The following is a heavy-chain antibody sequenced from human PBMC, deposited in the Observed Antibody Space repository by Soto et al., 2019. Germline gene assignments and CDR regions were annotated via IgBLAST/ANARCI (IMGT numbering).Heavy chain of an antibody. J-gene: IGHJ5*02. Sequence: GESLKISCKGSGYSFTSYWIGWVRQMPGKGLEWMGIIYPGDSDTRYSPSFQGQVTISADKSISTAYLQWSSLKASDTAMYYCARRTVAPDYYGSGITVGFDPWGQGTLVTVSS. D-gene: IGHD3-10*01. CDR1: GYSFTSYW. CDR3: ARRTVAPDYYGSGITVGFDP. V-gene: IGHV5-51*01. CDR2: IYPGDSDT.